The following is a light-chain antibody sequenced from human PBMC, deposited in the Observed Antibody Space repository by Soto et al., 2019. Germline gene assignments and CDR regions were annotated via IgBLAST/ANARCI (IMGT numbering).Light chain of an antibody. CDR2: EDN. V-gene: IGLV6-57*04. CDR3: QSYDSSNVV. CDR1: SGSIASNY. Sequence: NFMLTQPHSVSESPGKTVTISCTRSSGSIASNYVQWYQQRPGSAPTTVIYEDNQRPSGVPDRFSGSIDSSSNFASLTISGLKTEDEADYYCQSYDSSNVVFGGGTQLTVL. J-gene: IGLJ2*01.